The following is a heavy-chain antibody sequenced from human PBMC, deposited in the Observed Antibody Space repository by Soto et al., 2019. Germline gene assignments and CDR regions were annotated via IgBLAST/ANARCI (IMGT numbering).Heavy chain of an antibody. D-gene: IGHD3-9*01. J-gene: IGHJ3*02. CDR2: IWYDGSNK. Sequence: PGGSLRLSCAASGFTFSSYGMHWVRQAPGKGLEWVAVIWYDGSNKYYADSVKGRFTISRDNSKNTLYLQMNSLRAEDTAVYYCAKDHWDYDILTGYYKDVYAFDIWGQGTMVTVSS. CDR3: AKDHWDYDILTGYYKDVYAFDI. V-gene: IGHV3-33*06. CDR1: GFTFSSYG.